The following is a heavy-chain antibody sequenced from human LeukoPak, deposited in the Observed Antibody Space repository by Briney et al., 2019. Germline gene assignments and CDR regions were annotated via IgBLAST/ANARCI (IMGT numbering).Heavy chain of an antibody. CDR3: ARGPYSSGSWYYFDY. D-gene: IGHD6-25*01. V-gene: IGHV4-30-4*08. J-gene: IGHJ4*02. Sequence: ASETLSLTCTVSGGSTSSGDYYWSWIRQPPGKGLEWIGYIYYSGSTYYNPPLKSRVTISVDTSKNQFSLKLSSVTAADTAVYYCARGPYSSGSWYYFDYWGQGTLVTVSS. CDR1: GGSTSSGDYY. CDR2: IYYSGST.